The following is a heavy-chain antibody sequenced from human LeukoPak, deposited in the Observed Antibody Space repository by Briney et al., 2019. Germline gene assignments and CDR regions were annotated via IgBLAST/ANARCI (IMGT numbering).Heavy chain of an antibody. D-gene: IGHD3-22*01. CDR1: GVTFSSYW. J-gene: IGHJ4*02. V-gene: IGHV3-74*01. CDR3: ASGEFDYYDSIIF. CDR2: INSDGSST. Sequence: GGSLRLSCEASGVTFSSYWMHWVRQAPGKGLVWVSRINSDGSSTSYADSVKGRFTISRDNAKKTLYLQMNSLRVEDTAVYYCASGEFDYYDSIIFGGQGTLVTVSS.